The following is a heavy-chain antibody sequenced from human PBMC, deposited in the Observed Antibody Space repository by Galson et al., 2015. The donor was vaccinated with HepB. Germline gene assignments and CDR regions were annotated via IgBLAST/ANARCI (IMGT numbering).Heavy chain of an antibody. D-gene: IGHD1-26*01. CDR3: ARKWESSGGNWFDP. CDR2: IIPILGIT. J-gene: IGHJ5*02. V-gene: IGHV1-69*02. CDR1: GGTFSSYT. Sequence: SVKVSCKASGGTFSSYTISWVRQAPGRGLEWMGRIIPILGITNYAQKFQGRATITADKSTSTAYMELSSLRSEDTAVYYCARKWESSGGNWFDPWGQGTLVTVSS.